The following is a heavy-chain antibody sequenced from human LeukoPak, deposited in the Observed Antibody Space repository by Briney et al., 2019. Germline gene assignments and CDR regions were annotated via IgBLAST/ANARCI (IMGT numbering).Heavy chain of an antibody. CDR1: GGSISSYF. V-gene: IGHV4-59*01. Sequence: PSETLSLICSVSGGSISSYFWSWIRQPPGKGLEWVGYALYTGSTEYNPALKSRVTISLDTSNNQFSLRLSSVTAADTAVYYCARDNGYSYGIDYWGQGRLVTVSS. D-gene: IGHD5-18*01. J-gene: IGHJ4*02. CDR2: ALYTGST. CDR3: ARDNGYSYGIDY.